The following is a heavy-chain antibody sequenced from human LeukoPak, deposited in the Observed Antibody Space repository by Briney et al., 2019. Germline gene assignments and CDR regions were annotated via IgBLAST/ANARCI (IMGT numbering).Heavy chain of an antibody. CDR3: ASEDSSGPPWY. J-gene: IGHJ4*02. CDR1: GGSFSGYY. CDR2: INHSGST. Sequence: NPSETLSLTCAVYGGSFSGYYWSWIRQPPGKGLEWIGEINHSGSTNYNPSLKSRVTISVDTSKNQLSLKLSSVTAADTAVYYCASEDSSGPPWYWGQGTLVTVSS. V-gene: IGHV4-34*01. D-gene: IGHD3-22*01.